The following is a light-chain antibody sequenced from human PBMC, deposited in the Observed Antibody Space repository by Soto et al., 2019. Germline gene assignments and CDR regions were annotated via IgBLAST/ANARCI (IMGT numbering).Light chain of an antibody. CDR2: DAS. CDR3: KHYHGWPIT. J-gene: IGKJ5*01. V-gene: IGKV3-15*01. Sequence: EIALTQSPFTLSLSVGERATLSCRASQSVSSHLAWYQHKPGKAPRLLFYDASTRATGIQARFSGSGSGTEFTLTIRSLQSEDFAVYYCKHYHGWPITVGQGTRLEIK. CDR1: QSVSSH.